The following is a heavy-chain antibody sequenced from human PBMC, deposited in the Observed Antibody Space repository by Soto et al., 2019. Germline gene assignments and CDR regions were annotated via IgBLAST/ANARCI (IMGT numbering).Heavy chain of an antibody. V-gene: IGHV1-8*02. J-gene: IGHJ4*02. Sequence: GASVKVSCKASGYPFTSFFIHWVRQAPGQGLEWMGWMNPNTGNSAYAQKFQGRVTVTSDTSINTVHMELSSLRSEDTAVYYCARRAETNGWNGFGADKYYFDFWGQGTLVTVSS. D-gene: IGHD1-1*01. CDR2: MNPNTGNS. CDR3: ARRAETNGWNGFGADKYYFDF. CDR1: GYPFTSFF.